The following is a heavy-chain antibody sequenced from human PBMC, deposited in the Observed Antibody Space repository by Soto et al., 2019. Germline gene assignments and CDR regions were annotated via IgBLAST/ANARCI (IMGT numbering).Heavy chain of an antibody. Sequence: SETLSLTCTVSGGSISSGDYYWSWIRQPPGKGLEWIGYIYYSGSTYYNPSLKSRVTISVDTSKNQFSLKLSSVTAADTAVYYCARDNWGYLFDYYGLDVWGQGTTVTVSS. CDR3: ARDNWGYLFDYYGLDV. V-gene: IGHV4-30-4*01. CDR2: IYYSGST. CDR1: GGSISSGDYY. J-gene: IGHJ6*02. D-gene: IGHD3-16*01.